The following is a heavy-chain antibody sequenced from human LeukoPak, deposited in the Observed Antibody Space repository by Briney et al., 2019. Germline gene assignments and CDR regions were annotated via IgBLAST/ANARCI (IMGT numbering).Heavy chain of an antibody. J-gene: IGHJ5*02. D-gene: IGHD1-26*01. CDR2: IYYSGST. CDR1: GGSIGSSSYY. V-gene: IGHV4-39*01. CDR3: ARQKWSRFDP. Sequence: PSETLSLTCTVSGGSIGSSSYYWGWIRQPPGKGLEWIGSIYYSGSTYYNPSLKSRVTISVDTSKNQFSLKLSSVTAADTAVYYCARQKWSRFDPWGQGTLVTVSS.